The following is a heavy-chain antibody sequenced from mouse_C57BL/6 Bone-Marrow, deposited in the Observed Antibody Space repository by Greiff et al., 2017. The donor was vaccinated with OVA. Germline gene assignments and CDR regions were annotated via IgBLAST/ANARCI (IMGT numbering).Heavy chain of an antibody. Sequence: VQLQQPGAELVKPGASVKMSCKASGYTFTSYWITWVKQRPGQCLEWIGDIYPGSGSTNYNEKFKSKATLTVDTSSSTAYMQLSSLTSEDSAVYYCARKGYGNWYFDVWGTGTTVTVSS. V-gene: IGHV1-55*01. CDR3: ARKGYGNWYFDV. D-gene: IGHD2-1*01. CDR2: IYPGSGST. J-gene: IGHJ1*03. CDR1: GYTFTSYW.